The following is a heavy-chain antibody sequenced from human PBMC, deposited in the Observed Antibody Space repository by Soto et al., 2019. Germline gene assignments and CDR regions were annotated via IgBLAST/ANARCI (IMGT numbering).Heavy chain of an antibody. CDR2: ISASGDNT. CDR3: ARDLSSGGTNACDV. V-gene: IGHV3-23*01. Sequence: EVHLLESGGGLLQPGGSLRLSCAASEFTFSDYAMSWVRQAPGKGLEWVSGISASGDNTYSADSVKGRFTISRDNSKNTLYLQMNSLRVEDTAVYYCARDLSSGGTNACDVWGQGTVVTVSS. CDR1: EFTFSDYA. D-gene: IGHD2-15*01. J-gene: IGHJ3*01.